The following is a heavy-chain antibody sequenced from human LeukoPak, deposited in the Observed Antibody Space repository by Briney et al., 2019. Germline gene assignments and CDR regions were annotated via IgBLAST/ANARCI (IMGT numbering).Heavy chain of an antibody. CDR3: ARTSDIAVAEGYFDY. Sequence: ASVKVSCKASGYTFTSYGISWVRQAPGQGLEWMGWISAYNGNTNYAQKLQGRVTMTTDTSTSTAYMELRSLRSDDTAVYYCARTSDIAVAEGYFDYWGQGTLVTVSS. V-gene: IGHV1-18*01. CDR2: ISAYNGNT. CDR1: GYTFTSYG. D-gene: IGHD6-19*01. J-gene: IGHJ4*02.